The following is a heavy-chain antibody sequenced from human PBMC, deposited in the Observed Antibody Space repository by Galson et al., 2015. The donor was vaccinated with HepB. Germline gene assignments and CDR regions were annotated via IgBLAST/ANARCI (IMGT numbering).Heavy chain of an antibody. CDR3: ASPPVGQYSGYDTIQNRDYYYYGMDV. D-gene: IGHD5-12*01. V-gene: IGHV1-69*13. CDR1: GGTFSSYA. J-gene: IGHJ6*02. Sequence: SVKVSCKASGGTFSSYAISWVRQAPGQGLEWMGGIIPIFGTANYAQKFQGRVTITADESTSTAYMELSSLRSEDTAVYYCASPPVGQYSGYDTIQNRDYYYYGMDVWGQGTTVTVSS. CDR2: IIPIFGTA.